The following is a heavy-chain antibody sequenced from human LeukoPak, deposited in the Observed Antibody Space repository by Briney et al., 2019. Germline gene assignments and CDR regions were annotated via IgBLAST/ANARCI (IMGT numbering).Heavy chain of an antibody. CDR2: IYYSGST. CDR3: ARDFIVVGRNNWFDP. J-gene: IGHJ5*02. CDR1: GGSISSGGYY. D-gene: IGHD2-2*01. Sequence: SQTLSLTCTVSGGSISSGGYYWSWIRQHPGKGLEWIGYIYYSGSTYYNPSLKSRVTISVDTSKNQFSLKLSSVTAADTAVYYCARDFIVVGRNNWFDPWGQGTLVTVSS. V-gene: IGHV4-31*03.